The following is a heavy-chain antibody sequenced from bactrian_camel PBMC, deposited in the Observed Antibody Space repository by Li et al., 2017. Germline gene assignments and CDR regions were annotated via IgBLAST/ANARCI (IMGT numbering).Heavy chain of an antibody. J-gene: IGHJ4*01. Sequence: HVQLVESGGGSVQAGGSLRLSCVVSGHTVSSHCVGWFRQGPAMEREGVARICPGSNNIAYADSMKDRFTISQGNAKNTVYLQMNDLKPEDTAMYICSADPRGCKYCSGGYCGGGYRGQGTQVTVS. CDR1: GHTVSSHC. CDR2: ICPGSNNI. V-gene: IGHV3-3*01. CDR3: SADPRGCKYCSGGYCGGGY. D-gene: IGHD2*01.